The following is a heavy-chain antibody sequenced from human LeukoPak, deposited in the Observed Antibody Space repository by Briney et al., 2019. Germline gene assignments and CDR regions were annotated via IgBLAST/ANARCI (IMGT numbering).Heavy chain of an antibody. CDR2: ISYDGSNK. CDR3: AIFGVVSH. V-gene: IGHV3-30*03. D-gene: IGHD3-3*01. CDR1: GFTFSSYG. J-gene: IGHJ4*02. Sequence: GGSLRLSCAASGFTFSSYGMHWVRQAPGKGPEWVAVISYDGSNKYYADSVKGRFTISRDNSKNTLYLQINSLRAEDTAVYYCAIFGVVSHWGQGTLVTVSS.